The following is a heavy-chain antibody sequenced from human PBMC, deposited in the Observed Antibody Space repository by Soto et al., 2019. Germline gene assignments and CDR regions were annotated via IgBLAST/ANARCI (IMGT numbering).Heavy chain of an antibody. Sequence: QVELKESGPGLVKPSETLSLTCTVSGGSVSSGGFYYHWIRQPPGKGLEWIGYVYHGGSTNYSPSLKSRLTISADTSATRISLKLASVTSVDTAVYYCARQTSPWGFDVWGQGTRSPSL. D-gene: IGHD7-27*01. V-gene: IGHV4-61*03. CDR2: VYHGGST. CDR1: GGSVSSGGFY. J-gene: IGHJ6*02. CDR3: ARQTSPWGFDV.